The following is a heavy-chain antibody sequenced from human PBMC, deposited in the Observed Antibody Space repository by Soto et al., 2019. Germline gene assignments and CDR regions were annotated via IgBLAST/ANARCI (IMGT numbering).Heavy chain of an antibody. CDR2: IYYSGST. CDR1: GGSVSSGSYY. CDR3: ARDAGYCSGGSCYIPYYYYYGMDV. Sequence: LSLTCTVSGGSVSSGSYYWSWIRQPPGKGLEWIGYIYYSGSTNYNPSLKSRVTISVDTSKNQFSLKLSSVTAADTAVYYCARDAGYCSGGSCYIPYYYYYGMDVWGQGTTVTVSS. J-gene: IGHJ6*02. V-gene: IGHV4-61*01. D-gene: IGHD2-15*01.